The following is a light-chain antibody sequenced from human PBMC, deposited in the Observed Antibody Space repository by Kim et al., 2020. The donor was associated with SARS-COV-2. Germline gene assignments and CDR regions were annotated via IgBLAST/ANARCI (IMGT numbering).Light chain of an antibody. CDR2: SHN. CDR1: NSNIGSNP. V-gene: IGLV1-44*01. Sequence: QSVLTQPPSASGTPGQRVTISCSGINSNIGSNPVNWYQQLPGTAPKLLIYSHNKRPSGVPDRFSGSKSGTSASLAISGLQSEDEADYYCSAWDDSLNGVVFGGGTQLTVL. CDR3: SAWDDSLNGVV. J-gene: IGLJ3*02.